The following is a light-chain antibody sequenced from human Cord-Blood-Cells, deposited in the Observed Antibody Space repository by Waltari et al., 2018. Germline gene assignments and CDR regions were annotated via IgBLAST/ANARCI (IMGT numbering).Light chain of an antibody. J-gene: IGLJ2*01. CDR2: EVS. CDR3: CSYAGSSTFDVV. V-gene: IGLV2-23*02. Sequence: QSALTQPASVSGSPGQSITISCTGTSSDVGSYNLVSWYQQHPGKAPKLMIYEVSKRPSGVSNRFSGSKSGNTASLTISALQAEDEADYYCCSYAGSSTFDVVFGGGTKLTVL. CDR1: SSDVGSYNL.